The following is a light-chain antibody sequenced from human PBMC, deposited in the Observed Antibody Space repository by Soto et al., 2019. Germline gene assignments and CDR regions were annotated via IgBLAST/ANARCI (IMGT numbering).Light chain of an antibody. J-gene: IGKJ1*01. Sequence: DIQMTQSPSTLSASVGDRVTITCRASQSISSRLAWYQQKPGKAPELLIYDASSLESGVPSRFSGSASGTEFTLAISSLQPDDFANYYCQQYNTFAWAFGQGTRVEIK. CDR3: QQYNTFAWA. CDR1: QSISSR. CDR2: DAS. V-gene: IGKV1-5*01.